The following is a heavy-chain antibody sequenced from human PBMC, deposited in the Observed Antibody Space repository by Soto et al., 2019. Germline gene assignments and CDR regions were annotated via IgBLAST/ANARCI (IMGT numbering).Heavy chain of an antibody. Sequence: GGSLRLSCAASGFTFSSYEMNWVRQVPGKGLEWVSYISSSGSTIYYADNVKGRFTISRDNAKNSLYLQMNSLRAEDTAVYYCARDSSIAARPYYAFDIWGQGTMVTVSS. CDR3: ARDSSIAARPYYAFDI. V-gene: IGHV3-48*03. CDR2: ISSSGSTI. D-gene: IGHD6-6*01. CDR1: GFTFSSYE. J-gene: IGHJ3*02.